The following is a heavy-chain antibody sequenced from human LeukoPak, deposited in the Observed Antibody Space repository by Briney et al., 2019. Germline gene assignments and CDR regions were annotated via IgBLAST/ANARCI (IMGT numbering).Heavy chain of an antibody. J-gene: IGHJ6*02. V-gene: IGHV3-30-3*01. CDR3: ARDGSYRSMDV. CDR2: ISYDGSNE. CDR1: GFTFSSHA. D-gene: IGHD3-10*01. Sequence: PGRSLRLSCTPSGFTFSSHAMNWVRQAPGKGLEWVALISYDGSNEFYADPVQGRFTTARDNSKNTLYLQMNSLRTEDTALYYCARDGSYRSMDVWGQGTTVTVSS.